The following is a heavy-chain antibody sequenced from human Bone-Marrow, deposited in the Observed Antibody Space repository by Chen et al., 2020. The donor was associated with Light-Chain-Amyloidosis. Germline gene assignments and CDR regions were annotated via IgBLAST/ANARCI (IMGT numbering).Heavy chain of an antibody. V-gene: IGHV4-59*01. CDR2: IYYSGST. CDR3: ARGRQTFGV. D-gene: IGHD3-10*01. J-gene: IGHJ6*04. CDR1: GGSISSYY. Sequence: QVQLQESGPGLVKPSETLSLTCTVSGGSISSYYWSWIRQPPGKGLEWIGYIYYSGSTNYNPSLKSRVTIAVDTAKNQFSLKLSSVTAADTAVDYCARGRQTFGVLGKGTTVTVSS.